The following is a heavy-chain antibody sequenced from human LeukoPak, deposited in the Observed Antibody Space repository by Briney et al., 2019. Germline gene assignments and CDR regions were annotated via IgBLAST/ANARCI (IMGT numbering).Heavy chain of an antibody. J-gene: IGHJ6*02. Sequence: SETLSLTCTVSGGSISSYYWSWIRQPPGKGLEWIGYIYYSGSTNYNPSLKSRVTISVDTSKNQFSLKLSSVTAADTAVYYCARASHYDSLTGYAPHPYYYYYYGMDVWGQGTTVTVSS. V-gene: IGHV4-59*01. CDR3: ARASHYDSLTGYAPHPYYYYYYGMDV. D-gene: IGHD3-9*01. CDR1: GGSISSYY. CDR2: IYYSGST.